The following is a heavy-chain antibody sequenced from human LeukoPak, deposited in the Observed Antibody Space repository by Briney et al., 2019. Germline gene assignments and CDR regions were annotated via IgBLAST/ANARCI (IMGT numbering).Heavy chain of an antibody. CDR3: ARNLVPAALNDAFDI. CDR2: IIPIFGTA. J-gene: IGHJ3*02. V-gene: IGHV1-69*13. CDR1: GGTFSSYA. D-gene: IGHD2-2*01. Sequence: SVKVSCKASGGTFSSYAISWVRQAPGQGLEWMGGIIPIFGTANYAQKFQGRVTITADESTSTAYMELSSLRSEDTAVYYCARNLVPAALNDAFDIWGQGTMATVSS.